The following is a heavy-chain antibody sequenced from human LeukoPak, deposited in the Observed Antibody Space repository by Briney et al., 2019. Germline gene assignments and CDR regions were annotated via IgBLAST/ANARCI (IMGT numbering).Heavy chain of an antibody. V-gene: IGHV3-23*01. CDR3: AKDLRKSGNYVYFAL. Sequence: PGGSLRLSCAASGFTFSSSPMSWVRQASGTGLEWVSSTSESGDYTYYADSVKGRFTISRDNSKNTLYLHMNSLRTEDTAVYFCAKDLRKSGNYVYFALWGQGTLVTVSS. D-gene: IGHD3-10*01. CDR1: GFTFSSSP. CDR2: TSESGDYT. J-gene: IGHJ4*02.